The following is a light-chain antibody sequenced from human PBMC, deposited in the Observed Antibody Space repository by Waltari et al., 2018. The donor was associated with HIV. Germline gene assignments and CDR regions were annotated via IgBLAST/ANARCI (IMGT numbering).Light chain of an antibody. J-gene: IGLJ1*01. CDR1: NPRTYY. CDR2: GKN. Sequence: SSELTQDPAVSVALGQTVKITCQGDNPRTYYASGYQQKPGQAPVLVSYGKNRRPSEIPDRFSSSASRNKAFLTITGAQAEDEAEYYCKTRDRSGNLYVFGTGTTVTVL. CDR3: KTRDRSGNLYV. V-gene: IGLV3-19*01.